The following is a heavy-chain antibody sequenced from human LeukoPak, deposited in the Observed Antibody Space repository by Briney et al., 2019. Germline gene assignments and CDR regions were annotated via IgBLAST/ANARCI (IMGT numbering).Heavy chain of an antibody. J-gene: IGHJ4*02. V-gene: IGHV1-69*13. D-gene: IGHD6-19*01. CDR3: ARDLGIAVAVDYFDY. CDR2: IIPIFGTA. Sequence: SVKVSCKASGGTFSSYAISWVRQAPGQGLEWMGGIIPIFGTANYAQKFQGRVTITADESTSTAYMELSSLRSEDTAVYYCARDLGIAVAVDYFDYWGQGTLVTVSS. CDR1: GGTFSSYA.